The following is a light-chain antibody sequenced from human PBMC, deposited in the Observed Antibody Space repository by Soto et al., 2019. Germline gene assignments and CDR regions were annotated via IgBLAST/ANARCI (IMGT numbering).Light chain of an antibody. Sequence: QSVLAQPASVSGSPGQSITISCTGTSSDVGGYNFVSWYQHHPGKAPKLMIYEVTNRPSGVSNRFSGSKSGNTASLTISGLQVEDEAEYYCGSYTGSITYVFGTGTKVTVL. CDR1: SSDVGGYNF. CDR3: GSYTGSITYV. V-gene: IGLV2-14*01. CDR2: EVT. J-gene: IGLJ1*01.